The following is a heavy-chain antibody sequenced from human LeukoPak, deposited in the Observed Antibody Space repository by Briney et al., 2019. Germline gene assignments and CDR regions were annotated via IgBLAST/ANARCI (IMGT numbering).Heavy chain of an antibody. J-gene: IGHJ4*02. Sequence: GGSLRLSCAASGFTFDDYAMHWVRKATGKGLEWVSLISGDGGSTYYADSVKGRFTISRDNSKNSLYLQMNSLRTEDTALYYCAKDMGHSSSWYSLFYWGQGTLVTVSS. D-gene: IGHD6-13*01. V-gene: IGHV3-43*02. CDR1: GFTFDDYA. CDR2: ISGDGGST. CDR3: AKDMGHSSSWYSLFY.